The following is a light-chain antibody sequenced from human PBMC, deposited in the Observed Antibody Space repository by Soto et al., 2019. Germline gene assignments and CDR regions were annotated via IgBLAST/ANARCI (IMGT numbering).Light chain of an antibody. V-gene: IGKV3-15*01. Sequence: VVMTQSPATLSVSPGDRATLSCRASQSISNNLAWYQQKPGQAPRLLIYHASTRATGIPARFSGSGSVTEFTLTISSLQSEDLGMYYCQQYHSWPPVSFGQGTKLEIK. CDR3: QQYHSWPPVS. CDR2: HAS. CDR1: QSISNN. J-gene: IGKJ2*03.